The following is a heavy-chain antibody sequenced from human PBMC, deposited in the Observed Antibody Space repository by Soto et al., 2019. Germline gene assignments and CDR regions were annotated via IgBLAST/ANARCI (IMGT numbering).Heavy chain of an antibody. Sequence: GGSLRLSCAASGFTFSSYAMSWVRQAPGKGLEWVSAISGSGGSTYYADSVKGRFTISRDNSKNTLYLQMNSLRAEDTAVYYCAKDRRGIAARPEEFDDRGQGTLVTVSS. CDR1: GFTFSSYA. D-gene: IGHD6-6*01. CDR2: ISGSGGST. CDR3: AKDRRGIAARPEEFDD. J-gene: IGHJ4*02. V-gene: IGHV3-23*01.